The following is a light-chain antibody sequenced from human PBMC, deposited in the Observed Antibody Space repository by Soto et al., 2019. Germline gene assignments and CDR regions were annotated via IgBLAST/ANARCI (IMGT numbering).Light chain of an antibody. CDR3: QQYDNWPRT. V-gene: IGKV3-15*01. CDR1: QSVSSN. J-gene: IGKJ1*01. CDR2: GAS. Sequence: EMVVTQSPAALSVFPGATATLSCRASQSVSSNLAWYQQKPGQAPRLLIYGASTRATGIPARFSGSGSGTEFNLTISSLQSEDVAVYYCQQYDNWPRTFGQGTKVEIK.